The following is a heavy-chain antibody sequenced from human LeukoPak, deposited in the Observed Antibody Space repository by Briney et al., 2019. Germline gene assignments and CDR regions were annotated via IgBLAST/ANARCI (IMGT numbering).Heavy chain of an antibody. CDR3: ARRRLGYYSDY. J-gene: IGHJ4*02. Sequence: PSETLSLTCGVYGGSFSGYYWSWVRQPPGKGLEWIGEINPRGSTNYNPSLKSRVTLSADTSKNQFSLTLNSVTAADTAVYYCARRRLGYYSDYWGQGTPVTVSS. CDR2: INPRGST. V-gene: IGHV4-34*01. CDR1: GGSFSGYY. D-gene: IGHD3-10*01.